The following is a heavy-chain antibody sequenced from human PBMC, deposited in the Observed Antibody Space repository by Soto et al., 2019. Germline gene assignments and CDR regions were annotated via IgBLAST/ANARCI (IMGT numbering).Heavy chain of an antibody. V-gene: IGHV1-69*01. Sequence: VQLGQSGAEVKKPGSSVKGSCKASGGTFSSYAISWVRQAPGQGLEWMGGIIPIFGTANYAQKFQGRITITADDSKGTAYMELVNLRSEDTDVYYWARASRSGSYYNDYDYYYGMDVWGQGTTVTVSS. CDR1: GGTFSSYA. D-gene: IGHD3-10*01. CDR3: ARASRSGSYYNDYDYYYGMDV. CDR2: IIPIFGTA. J-gene: IGHJ6*02.